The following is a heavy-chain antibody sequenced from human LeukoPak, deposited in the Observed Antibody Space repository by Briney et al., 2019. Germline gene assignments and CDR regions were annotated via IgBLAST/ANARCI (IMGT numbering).Heavy chain of an antibody. CDR3: ARDLRVSSSWLNFDY. D-gene: IGHD6-13*01. CDR2: ISAYNGNT. Sequence: ASVRVSCKASGYTYTSYGISWVRQAPGQGLEWVGWISAYNGNTNYAQKLQGRVTMTTDTSTSTAYMELRSLRSDDTAVYYCARDLRVSSSWLNFDYWGQGTLVTVSS. V-gene: IGHV1-18*01. J-gene: IGHJ4*02. CDR1: GYTYTSYG.